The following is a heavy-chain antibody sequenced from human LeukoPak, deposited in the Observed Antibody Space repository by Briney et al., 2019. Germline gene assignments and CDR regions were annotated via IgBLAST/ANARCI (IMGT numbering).Heavy chain of an antibody. Sequence: ASVKVSCKASGYTLTVYYIHWVRQAPGQGLEWMGRINPNSGDTNFAQKFQGRATMTRDTSISTAYMDLSGLRPDDTAAYYCAREGSGYTYGRGSYFDYWGHGILVTVSS. CDR1: GYTLTVYY. CDR3: AREGSGYTYGRGSYFDY. D-gene: IGHD5-18*01. J-gene: IGHJ4*01. V-gene: IGHV1-2*06. CDR2: INPNSGDT.